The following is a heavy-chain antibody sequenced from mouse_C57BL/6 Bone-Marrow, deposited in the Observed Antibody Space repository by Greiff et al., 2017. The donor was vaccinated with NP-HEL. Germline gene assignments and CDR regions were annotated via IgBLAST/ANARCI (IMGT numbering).Heavy chain of an antibody. V-gene: IGHV1-61*01. CDR3: ARGFLQLYYYAMDY. CDR1: GYTFTSYW. CDR2: IYPSDSET. Sequence: VQLQQPGAELVRPGSSVKLSCKASGYTFTSYWMDWVKQRPGQGLEWIGNIYPSDSETHYNQKFKDKATLTVDKSSSTAYMQLSSLTSEDSAVYYCARGFLQLYYYAMDYWGQGTSVTVSS. D-gene: IGHD4-1*02. J-gene: IGHJ4*01.